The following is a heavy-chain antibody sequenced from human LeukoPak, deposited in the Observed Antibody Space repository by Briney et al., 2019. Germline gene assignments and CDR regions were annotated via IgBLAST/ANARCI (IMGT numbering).Heavy chain of an antibody. Sequence: SETLSLTCTVSGGSVSSGSDYWTWIRQPAGKGLEWIGRIYTSGSTNYNPSLKSRVTMSVDTSKNQFSLKLSSVTAADTAVYYCAREGVWGSYRYWGQGTLVTVSS. J-gene: IGHJ4*02. CDR2: IYTSGST. D-gene: IGHD3-16*02. CDR1: GGSVSSGSDY. V-gene: IGHV4-61*02. CDR3: AREGVWGSYRY.